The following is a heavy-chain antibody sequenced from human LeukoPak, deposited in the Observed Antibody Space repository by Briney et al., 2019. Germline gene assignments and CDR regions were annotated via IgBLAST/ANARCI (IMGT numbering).Heavy chain of an antibody. J-gene: IGHJ4*02. CDR1: AFTFSSHS. CDR3: ASRHCSGGSCYWAFDY. CDR2: ISSSSSYI. D-gene: IGHD2-15*01. V-gene: IGHV3-21*01. Sequence: KTGGSLRLSCAASAFTFSSHSMNWVRQAPGKGLEWVSSISSSSSYIYYADSVGGRFTISRDNAKNSLYLQMNNLRADDTAVYYCASRHCSGGSCYWAFDYWGQGTRVTVSS.